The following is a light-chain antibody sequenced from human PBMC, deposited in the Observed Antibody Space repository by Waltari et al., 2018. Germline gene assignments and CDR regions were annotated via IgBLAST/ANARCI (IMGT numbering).Light chain of an antibody. V-gene: IGKV1-9*01. CDR1: QGISSY. CDR2: AAS. J-gene: IGKJ5*01. Sequence: IQLTQSPSFLSASVGDSVTITCRASQGISSYLAWYQQKPGKAPKLLIYAASTWQSGVPSRFSGSGSGTEFTLTISSLQPEDFATYYCQQLNSYPITFGQGTRLEIK. CDR3: QQLNSYPIT.